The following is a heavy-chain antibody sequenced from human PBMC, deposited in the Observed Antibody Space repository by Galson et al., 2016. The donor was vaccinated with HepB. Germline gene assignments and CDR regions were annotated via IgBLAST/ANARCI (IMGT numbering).Heavy chain of an antibody. CDR2: ISYDGSNQ. CDR1: GFTFSSYA. CDR3: ARGGTPYDFWTTGAFDI. D-gene: IGHD3-3*01. Sequence: SLRLSCAASGFTFSSYAMHWVRQAPGKGLEWVALISYDGSNQYYADSVKGRFTLSRDNSKHTLYLQMNSLRAEDTAVYYCARGGTPYDFWTTGAFDIWGQGTMVTVSS. V-gene: IGHV3-30-3*01. J-gene: IGHJ3*02.